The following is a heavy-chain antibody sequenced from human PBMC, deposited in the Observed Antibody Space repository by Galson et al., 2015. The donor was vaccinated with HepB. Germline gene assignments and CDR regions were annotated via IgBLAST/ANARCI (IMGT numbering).Heavy chain of an antibody. CDR1: GGSITSNTYY. Sequence: SETLSLTCAVSGGSITSNTYYWGWIRQPPGQGLEWIGTISYDGRLYYNPSLRSRITISVDKSKNQFSLKVDSVTAADTAVYYCARDRGLGSPDCSWGCFHMDVWGRGITVTVSS. J-gene: IGHJ6*04. CDR2: ISYDGRL. D-gene: IGHD3-16*01. CDR3: ARDRGLGSPDCSWGCFHMDV. V-gene: IGHV4-39*07.